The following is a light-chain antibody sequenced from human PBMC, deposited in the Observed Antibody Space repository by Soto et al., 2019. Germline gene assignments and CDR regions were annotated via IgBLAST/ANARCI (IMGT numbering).Light chain of an antibody. CDR2: DVN. CDR3: TSYASGSSHVV. J-gene: IGLJ2*01. Sequence: QSALTQPASVSGSPGQSITLSCTGTSSDIGGYDYVYWYQRHPGKAPKLIIYDVNNRPSGVANRFSGSKSGNTASLTISGVQAEDDADYYCTSYASGSSHVVFGGGTKVTVL. V-gene: IGLV2-14*01. CDR1: SSDIGGYDY.